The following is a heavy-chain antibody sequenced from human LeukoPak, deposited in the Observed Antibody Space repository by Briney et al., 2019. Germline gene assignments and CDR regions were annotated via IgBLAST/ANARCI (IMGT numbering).Heavy chain of an antibody. CDR3: ARDAQGTYYDFWSGYSYFDY. J-gene: IGHJ4*02. CDR1: GYTFTSYG. V-gene: IGHV1-18*01. CDR2: ISAYNGNT. D-gene: IGHD3-3*01. Sequence: ASVKVSCKASGYTFTSYGISWVRQAPGQGREWMGWISAYNGNTNYAQKLQGRVTMTTGTSTSTAYMELRSLRSDDTAVYYCARDAQGTYYDFWSGYSYFDYWGQGTLVTVSS.